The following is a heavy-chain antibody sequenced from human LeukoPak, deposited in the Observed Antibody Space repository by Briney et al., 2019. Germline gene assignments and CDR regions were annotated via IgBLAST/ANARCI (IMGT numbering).Heavy chain of an antibody. Sequence: GGSLRLSCAASGFTFSSYAMSWVRQAPGKGLEWVSAISGSGGGTYYADSVKDRFTISRDYSNNTLYLQMNSLRADDTAVYDCAKVASADAQARLNYWGQGTLVTVSS. D-gene: IGHD6-19*01. V-gene: IGHV3-23*01. CDR2: ISGSGGGT. CDR3: AKVASADAQARLNY. J-gene: IGHJ4*02. CDR1: GFTFSSYA.